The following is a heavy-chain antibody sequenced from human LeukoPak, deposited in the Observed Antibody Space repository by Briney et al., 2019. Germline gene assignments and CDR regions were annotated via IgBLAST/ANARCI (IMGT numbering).Heavy chain of an antibody. Sequence: GGSLRLSCAASGFTFSSYSMNWVRQAPGKGLEWVGRIRNRDNSYTTEYAASVKGRFTISRDDAMNSVYLQMNSLKTEDTAVYYCARAMAYGAFHYWGQGTLATVSS. CDR2: IRNRDNSYTT. J-gene: IGHJ4*02. D-gene: IGHD4-17*01. CDR1: GFTFSSYS. CDR3: ARAMAYGAFHY. V-gene: IGHV3-72*01.